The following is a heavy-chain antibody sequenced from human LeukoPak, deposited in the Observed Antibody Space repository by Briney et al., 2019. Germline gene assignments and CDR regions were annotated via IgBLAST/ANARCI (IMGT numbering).Heavy chain of an antibody. CDR3: AREGLYYDRRRSYNYYGMDV. CDR1: GFTFSSYA. V-gene: IGHV3-30-3*01. D-gene: IGHD3-22*01. Sequence: GSLRLSCAASGFTFSSYAMHWVRQAPGKGLEWVAVISYDGSNKYYADSVKGRFTISRDNSKNTLYLQMNSLRAEDTAVYYCAREGLYYDRRRSYNYYGMDVWGQGTTVTVSS. J-gene: IGHJ6*02. CDR2: ISYDGSNK.